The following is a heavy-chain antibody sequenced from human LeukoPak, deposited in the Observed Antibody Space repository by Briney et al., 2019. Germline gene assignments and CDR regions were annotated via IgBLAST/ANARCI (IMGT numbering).Heavy chain of an antibody. J-gene: IGHJ1*01. D-gene: IGHD3-22*01. CDR1: GGSISSSSYY. CDR2: INHSGST. Sequence: SETLSLTCTVSGGSISSSSYYWGWIRQPPGKGLEWIGEINHSGSTNYNPSLKSRVTISVDTSKNQFSLKLSSVTAADTAVYYCARLKYYYDSSGSRAEYFQHWGQGTLVTASS. CDR3: ARLKYYYDSSGSRAEYFQH. V-gene: IGHV4-39*07.